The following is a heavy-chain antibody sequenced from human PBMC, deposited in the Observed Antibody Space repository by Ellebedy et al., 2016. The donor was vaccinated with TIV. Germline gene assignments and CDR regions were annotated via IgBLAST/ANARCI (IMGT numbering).Heavy chain of an antibody. Sequence: GESLKISCAASGFTFTNSWMTWVRQAPGKGLQWVANINADGGVKVYVDSVKGRFTVSRDNSRKTVSLQMTSLRDDDTAVYYCARDGSCGGGKCYSGLPDFWGQGTLVTVSS. J-gene: IGHJ4*02. CDR3: ARDGSCGGGKCYSGLPDF. D-gene: IGHD2-15*01. V-gene: IGHV3-7*01. CDR2: INADGGVK. CDR1: GFTFTNSW.